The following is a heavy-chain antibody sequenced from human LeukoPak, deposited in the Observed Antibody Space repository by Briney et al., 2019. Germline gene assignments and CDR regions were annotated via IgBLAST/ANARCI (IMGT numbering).Heavy chain of an antibody. J-gene: IGHJ4*02. D-gene: IGHD3-10*01. V-gene: IGHV1-2*02. CDR3: AKDRAPRITMVRGASTHFDY. CDR1: GYTFTGYY. CDR2: INPNSGGT. Sequence: ASVKVSCKASGYTFTGYYMHWVRQAPGQGLEWMGWINPNSGGTNYAQKFQGRVTMTRDTSISTAYMELSRLRSDDTAVYYCAKDRAPRITMVRGASTHFDYWGQGTLVTVSS.